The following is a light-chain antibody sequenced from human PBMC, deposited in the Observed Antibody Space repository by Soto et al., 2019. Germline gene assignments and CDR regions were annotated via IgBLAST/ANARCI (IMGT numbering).Light chain of an antibody. CDR2: SAS. Sequence: EIVLTQSPATLSLSPGERATLSCRASQSVSSQLAWYQQKPGQAPRLLLLSASSRLSDIPARFSGSGSGTEFTLTISGMQSDAVAVYYCHHFNTWPPKAFGQGTKVDIK. V-gene: IGKV3-15*01. CDR1: QSVSSQ. J-gene: IGKJ1*01. CDR3: HHFNTWPPKA.